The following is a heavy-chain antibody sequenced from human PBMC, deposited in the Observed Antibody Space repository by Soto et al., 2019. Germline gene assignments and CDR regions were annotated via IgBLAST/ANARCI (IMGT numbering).Heavy chain of an antibody. CDR2: ISYDGSDK. Sequence: QVQLVESGGGVVQPGRSLRLSCAASGFTFSSYAMHWVRQAPGKGLEWVAVISYDGSDKYYADSVKGRFTISRDNSKNTLSLHMTSRRADDTAVYYCAKALGELSPESYDYWGQGTLITVSS. CDR3: AKALGELSPESYDY. J-gene: IGHJ4*02. V-gene: IGHV3-30*18. CDR1: GFTFSSYA. D-gene: IGHD3-16*02.